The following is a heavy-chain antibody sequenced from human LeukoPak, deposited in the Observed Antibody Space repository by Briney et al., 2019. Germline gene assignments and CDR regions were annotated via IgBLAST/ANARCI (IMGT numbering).Heavy chain of an antibody. Sequence: ASVKVSCKASGGTFSSYAMNWVRQAPGQGLEWMGWINTNTGNPTYAQGFTGRFVFSLDTSVSTAYLQISSLKAEDTAVYYCARRGVGRDFDYWGQGTLVTVSS. J-gene: IGHJ4*02. CDR1: GGTFSSYA. V-gene: IGHV7-4-1*02. CDR2: INTNTGNP. CDR3: ARRGVGRDFDY. D-gene: IGHD2-15*01.